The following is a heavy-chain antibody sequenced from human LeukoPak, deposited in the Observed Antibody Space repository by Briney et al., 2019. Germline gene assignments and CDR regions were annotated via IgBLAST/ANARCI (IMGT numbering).Heavy chain of an antibody. D-gene: IGHD3-10*01. J-gene: IGHJ4*02. CDR1: GGSFSGYY. V-gene: IGHV4-30-4*01. CDR3: ARGSFGESPDY. CDR2: IYYCGST. Sequence: SETLSLTCAVYGGSFSGYYWSWIRQPPGKGLEWIGYIYYCGSTYYNPSLKSRVTISVDTSKNQFSLKLSSVTAADTAVYYCARGSFGESPDYWGQGTLVTVSS.